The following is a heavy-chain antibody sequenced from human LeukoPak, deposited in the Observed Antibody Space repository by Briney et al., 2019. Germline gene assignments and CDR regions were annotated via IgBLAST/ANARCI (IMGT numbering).Heavy chain of an antibody. J-gene: IGHJ4*02. CDR1: GFTFRSFA. V-gene: IGHV3-23*01. CDR3: AKYLGSGTSFDD. CDR2: ISGSGGST. Sequence: PGGSLRLSCAASGFTFRSFAMTWVRQAPGKGLEWVSSISGSGGSTYYADSVQGRFTISRDNSKNTLYLQMNSLRAEDTAVYYCAKYLGSGTSFDDWGQGTLVTVSS. D-gene: IGHD3-10*01.